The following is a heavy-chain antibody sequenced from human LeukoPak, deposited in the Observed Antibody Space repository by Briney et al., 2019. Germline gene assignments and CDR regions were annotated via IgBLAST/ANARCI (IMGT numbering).Heavy chain of an antibody. V-gene: IGHV3-30-3*01. CDR1: RFTFSSYA. CDR3: ARGHPRPRVTAVAGNFDS. D-gene: IGHD6-19*01. J-gene: IGHJ4*02. CDR2: ISYDGTNK. Sequence: GGSLRLSCAASRFTFSSYAMHWVRQAPGKGLHWVAAISYDGTNKYYADSVKGRFTISRDNSKNTLYLQMNSLRADDTAVFYCARGHPRPRVTAVAGNFDSWGQGTLVTVSS.